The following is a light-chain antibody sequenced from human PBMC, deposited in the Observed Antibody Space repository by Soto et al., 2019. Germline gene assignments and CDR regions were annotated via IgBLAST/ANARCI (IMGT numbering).Light chain of an antibody. CDR2: EGS. CDR3: CSYEGSSTFHVL. V-gene: IGLV2-23*03. Sequence: QPASVSGSPGQSITISCTGSSSDIGKYNLVSWYQQHPGRVPKLLIYEGSKRPSGVSDRFSGSQSGNTASLTISGLQAEDEADYYCCSYEGSSTFHVLFGGGTKVTVL. CDR1: SSDIGKYNL. J-gene: IGLJ2*01.